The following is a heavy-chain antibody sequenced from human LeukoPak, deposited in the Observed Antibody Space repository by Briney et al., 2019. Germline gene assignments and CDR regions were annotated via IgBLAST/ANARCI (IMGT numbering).Heavy chain of an antibody. D-gene: IGHD3-10*01. J-gene: IGHJ4*02. CDR3: ARSFGGSGSSDY. Sequence: GGSLRLSCAASGFTFSSYEMNWVRQAPGKGLEWVSYISSSGSTIYYADSVKGRFTISRDNAKNSLYLQMNSLRAEDTAVYYCARSFGGSGSSDYWGQGTLVTVSS. V-gene: IGHV3-48*03. CDR2: ISSSGSTI. CDR1: GFTFSSYE.